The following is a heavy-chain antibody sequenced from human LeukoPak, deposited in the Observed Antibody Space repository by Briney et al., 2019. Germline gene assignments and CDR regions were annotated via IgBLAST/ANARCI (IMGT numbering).Heavy chain of an antibody. D-gene: IGHD6-6*01. CDR1: GGTFSSYA. Sequence: AASVKVSCKASGGTFSSYAISWVRQAPGQGLEWMGGIIPIFGTANYAQKFQGRVTITADKSTSTAYMELSSLRSEDTAVYYCARGGIEYSSSSGAGWFDPWGQGTLVTVSS. CDR3: ARGGIEYSSSSGAGWFDP. V-gene: IGHV1-69*06. CDR2: IIPIFGTA. J-gene: IGHJ5*02.